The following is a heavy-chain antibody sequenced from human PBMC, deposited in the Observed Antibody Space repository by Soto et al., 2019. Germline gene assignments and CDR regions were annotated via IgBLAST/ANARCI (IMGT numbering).Heavy chain of an antibody. Sequence: PGGSLRLSCAASGFTFDDYAMRWVRQVPGKGLEWVSGINWNSGSIGYGDSVKGRFAISRDNAKNSLHLQMNSLGAEDTAFYYCVKDESINWYSGHFRHWGQGTLVTVSS. J-gene: IGHJ1*01. CDR3: VKDESINWYSGHFRH. V-gene: IGHV3-9*01. CDR2: INWNSGSI. D-gene: IGHD6-13*01. CDR1: GFTFDDYA.